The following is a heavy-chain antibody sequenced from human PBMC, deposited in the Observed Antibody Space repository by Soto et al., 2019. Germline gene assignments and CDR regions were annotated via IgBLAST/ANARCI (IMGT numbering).Heavy chain of an antibody. V-gene: IGHV3-21*01. Sequence: EVQLVESGGGLVKPVGSLRLSCAASGFTFSSYSMNWVRQAPGKGLEWVSSISSSSSYIYYADSVKGRFTISRDNAKNSLYLQMNSLRAEDTAVYYCARVIAARYCMDVWGQGTTVTVSS. D-gene: IGHD6-6*01. J-gene: IGHJ6*02. CDR1: GFTFSSYS. CDR2: ISSSSSYI. CDR3: ARVIAARYCMDV.